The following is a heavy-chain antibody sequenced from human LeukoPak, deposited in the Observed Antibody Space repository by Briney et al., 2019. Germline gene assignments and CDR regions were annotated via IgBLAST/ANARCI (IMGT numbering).Heavy chain of an antibody. J-gene: IGHJ4*02. D-gene: IGHD5/OR15-5a*01. CDR3: ARHHIVSTGTFDY. V-gene: IGHV4-59*08. CDR1: GGSISGYH. Sequence: SETLPLTCTVSGGSISGYHWSWIRQPPGKGLEWIGYIYYGGSTNYNPSLKSRVTISLDTSKNQFSLKLNSVTAADTAVYYCARHHIVSTGTFDYWGQGTLVTVSS. CDR2: IYYGGST.